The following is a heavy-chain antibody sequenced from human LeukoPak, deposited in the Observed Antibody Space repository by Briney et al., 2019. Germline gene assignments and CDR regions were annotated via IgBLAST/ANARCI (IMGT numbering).Heavy chain of an antibody. Sequence: GGSMRLSRATSGFTFSRFGVHWVRQAPDKGLEWVAFIRHDGSRTYCGDSVKGRCAVSRDTSKNTVFLQVASLTADDTAVYYCAKDNGDYLTPDNWGQGTLVTVSS. CDR2: IRHDGSRT. V-gene: IGHV3-30*02. CDR3: AKDNGDYLTPDN. CDR1: GFTFSRFG. J-gene: IGHJ4*02. D-gene: IGHD4-17*01.